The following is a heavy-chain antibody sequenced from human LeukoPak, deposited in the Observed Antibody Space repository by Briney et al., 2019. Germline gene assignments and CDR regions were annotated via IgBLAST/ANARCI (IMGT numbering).Heavy chain of an antibody. CDR3: AKDMWRIAAAGYLDY. CDR2: ISWNSGSI. J-gene: IGHJ4*02. Sequence: GGSLRLSCAASGFTFDDYAMHWVRQAPGKGLEWVSGISWNSGSIGYADSVKGRFTISRDNTKNSLYLQMNSLRAEDTALYYCAKDMWRIAAAGYLDYWGQGTLVTVSS. V-gene: IGHV3-9*01. D-gene: IGHD6-13*01. CDR1: GFTFDDYA.